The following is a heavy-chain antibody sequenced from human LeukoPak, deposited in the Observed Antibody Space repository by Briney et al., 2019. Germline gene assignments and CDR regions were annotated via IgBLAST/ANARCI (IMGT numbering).Heavy chain of an antibody. V-gene: IGHV1-8*01. CDR1: GYTFNSYD. D-gene: IGHD3-10*01. Sequence: ASVKVSCKASGYTFNSYDINWVRQATGQGLEWMGWMNPNTGNTGYGERFQGRVTMTRDNSISTAYMELNSLTSEDTAEYYCARGGAGTYYKRDGRFDPWGQGTVVTVSS. J-gene: IGHJ5*02. CDR3: ARGGAGTYYKRDGRFDP. CDR2: MNPNTGNT.